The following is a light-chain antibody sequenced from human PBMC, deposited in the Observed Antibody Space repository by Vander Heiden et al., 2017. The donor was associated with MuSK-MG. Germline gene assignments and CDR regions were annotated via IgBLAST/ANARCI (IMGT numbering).Light chain of an antibody. CDR2: DVS. Sequence: QSALPQPSSVSGSPVQSITISCTGTSSDVCGSNYVSWYQQHPGKAPKLRIYDVSHRPSGFSNRFAGSKSGNTASLTVSGLQAEDEAEYYCSSYTSSDTLVFGGGTKLTVL. J-gene: IGLJ2*01. CDR3: SSYTSSDTLV. V-gene: IGLV2-14*01. CDR1: SSDVCGSNY.